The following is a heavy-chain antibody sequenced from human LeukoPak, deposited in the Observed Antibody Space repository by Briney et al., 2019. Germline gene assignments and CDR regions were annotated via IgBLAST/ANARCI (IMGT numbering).Heavy chain of an antibody. CDR2: IIPIFGTA. J-gene: IGHJ4*02. CDR1: GGTFSSYA. V-gene: IGHV1-69*13. D-gene: IGHD1-26*01. CDR3: ARDYSGSYYRNTFDY. Sequence: ASVKVSCKASGGTFSSYAISWVRQAPGQGLEWMGGIIPIFGTANYAQKFQGRVTITADESTSTAYMELSSLRSEDTAVYYCARDYSGSYYRNTFDYWGQGTPVTVSS.